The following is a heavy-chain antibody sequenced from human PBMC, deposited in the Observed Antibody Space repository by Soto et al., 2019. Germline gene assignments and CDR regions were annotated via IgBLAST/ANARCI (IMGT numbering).Heavy chain of an antibody. Sequence: QVQLQESGPGLVKPSQTLSLTCTVSGGSISSGGYYWSWIRQHPGKGLEWIGYIYYSGSTYYNPSLNSRVTISVDTSKNQFSLKLSSVTAADTAVYYCARGSEAGFGRDAFDIWGQGTMVTVSS. V-gene: IGHV4-31*03. CDR3: ARGSEAGFGRDAFDI. CDR2: IYYSGST. J-gene: IGHJ3*02. D-gene: IGHD3-10*01. CDR1: GGSISSGGYY.